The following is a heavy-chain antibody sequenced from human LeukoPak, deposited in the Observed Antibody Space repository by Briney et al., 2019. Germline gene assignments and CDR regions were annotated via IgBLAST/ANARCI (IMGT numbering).Heavy chain of an antibody. CDR2: IYYSGST. V-gene: IGHV4-39*01. D-gene: IGHD2-15*01. J-gene: IGHJ6*02. Sequence: SETLSLTCTVSGGSISSSSYYWGWIRQPPGKGLEWIGSIYYSGSTYYNPSLKSRVTISVDTSKNQFSLKLSSVTAADTAVYYCVSGDCSGGNCYGFYYYYGMDVWGQGTTVTVSS. CDR1: GGSISSSSYY. CDR3: VSGDCSGGNCYGFYYYYGMDV.